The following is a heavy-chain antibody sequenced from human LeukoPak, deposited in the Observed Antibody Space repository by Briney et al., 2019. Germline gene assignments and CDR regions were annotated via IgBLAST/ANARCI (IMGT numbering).Heavy chain of an antibody. Sequence: GGSLRLSCAASGFTFSSYAMHWVRQAPGKGLEWVAVISYDGSNKYYADSVKGRLTISRDNSKNTLYLQMNSLRAEDTAVYYCAPGVTPPYYFDYWGQGTLVTVSS. D-gene: IGHD5-18*01. CDR3: APGVTPPYYFDY. CDR1: GFTFSSYA. J-gene: IGHJ4*02. V-gene: IGHV3-30-3*01. CDR2: ISYDGSNK.